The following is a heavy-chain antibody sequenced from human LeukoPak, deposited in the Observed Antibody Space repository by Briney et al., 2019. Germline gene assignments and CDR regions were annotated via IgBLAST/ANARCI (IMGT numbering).Heavy chain of an antibody. D-gene: IGHD3-3*01. CDR1: GYTLTSYG. CDR2: ISAYNGNT. CDR3: ARGVVTIFGVAPNYFDY. V-gene: IGHV1-18*01. Sequence: ASVRVSCKASGYTLTSYGISWVRQAPGQGLEWMGWISAYNGNTNYAQKLQGRVTMTTDTSTSTAYMELRSLRSDDTAVYYCARGVVTIFGVAPNYFDYWGQGTLVTVSS. J-gene: IGHJ4*02.